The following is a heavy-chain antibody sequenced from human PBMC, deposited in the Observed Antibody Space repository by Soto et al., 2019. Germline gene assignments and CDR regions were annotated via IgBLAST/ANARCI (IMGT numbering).Heavy chain of an antibody. CDR2: ISSSSSYI. V-gene: IGHV3-21*01. Sequence: EVQLVESGGGLVKPGGSLRLSCAASGFTFSSYSMNWVRQAPGKGLEWVSSISSSSSYIYYADSVKGRFTISRDNAKNSLYLQMNSLRAEDTAVYYCARGSGGITMVRGVTGWGDYWGQGTLVTVSS. D-gene: IGHD3-10*01. CDR3: ARGSGGITMVRGVTGWGDY. CDR1: GFTFSSYS. J-gene: IGHJ4*02.